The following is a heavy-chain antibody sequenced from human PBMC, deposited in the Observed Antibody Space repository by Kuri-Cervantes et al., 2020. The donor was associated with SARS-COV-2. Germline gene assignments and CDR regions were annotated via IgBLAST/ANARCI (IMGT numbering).Heavy chain of an antibody. Sequence: GEALKISCAASGFTFSSYDMSWVRQAPGKGLEWVSAISGSGGSTYYADAVKGRFTISRDNSKNTLYLQMNSLRAEDTAVYYCARDSSGTSSLPYYYYMDVWGKGITVTVSS. CDR2: ISGSGGST. D-gene: IGHD2-2*01. V-gene: IGHV3-23*01. CDR1: GFTFSSYD. CDR3: ARDSSGTSSLPYYYYMDV. J-gene: IGHJ6*03.